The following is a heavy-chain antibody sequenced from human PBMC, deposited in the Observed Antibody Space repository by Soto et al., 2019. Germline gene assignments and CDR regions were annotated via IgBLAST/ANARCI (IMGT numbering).Heavy chain of an antibody. D-gene: IGHD6-19*01. J-gene: IGHJ4*02. V-gene: IGHV1-2*02. Sequence: GASVKVSCKASGYTFTSYYMHWVRQAPGQGLEWMGWINPNSGGTKSAEKFQGRVTMTRDTSISTAYMELSRQTSDDTAVYYCASAAVTGTAGLDFWGQGTQVTVSS. CDR3: ASAAVTGTAGLDF. CDR2: INPNSGGT. CDR1: GYTFTSYY.